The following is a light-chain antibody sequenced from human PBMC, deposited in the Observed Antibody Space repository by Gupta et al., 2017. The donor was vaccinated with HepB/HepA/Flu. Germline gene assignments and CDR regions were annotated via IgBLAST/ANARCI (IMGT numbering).Light chain of an antibody. V-gene: IGKV1-16*02. CDR2: AAS. CDR1: QAISHY. Sequence: DIRLTQFPSSLSASVGDRVTTTCRASQAISHYLAWFQHKPGKAPKSLIYAASTLQSGVPSKFIGSGSGTEFTLTISGLQPEDFVSYYCRQDDKYPFNFGHGTKVDVK. J-gene: IGKJ3*01. CDR3: RQDDKYPFN.